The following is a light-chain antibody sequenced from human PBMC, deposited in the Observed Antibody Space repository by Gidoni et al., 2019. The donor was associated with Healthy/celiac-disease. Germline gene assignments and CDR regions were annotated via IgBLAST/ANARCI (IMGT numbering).Light chain of an antibody. V-gene: IGKV1-27*01. CDR1: QGISNY. Sequence: DIQMTQSPSSLSASVGDRVTITCRASQGISNYLAWYQQKPGKVPKLLIYAASTLQSGVPSRFSGSGSGTDFTLTISSLQPEDVETDYCQKYNSASGVTFGPGTKVDIK. J-gene: IGKJ3*01. CDR3: QKYNSASGVT. CDR2: AAS.